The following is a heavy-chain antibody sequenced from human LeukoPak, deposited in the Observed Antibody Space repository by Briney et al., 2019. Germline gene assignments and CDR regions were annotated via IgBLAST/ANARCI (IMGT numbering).Heavy chain of an antibody. CDR1: GGSISSSSKY. D-gene: IGHD3-10*01. V-gene: IGHV4-39*01. CDR3: ARVGSGRVFDY. Sequence: SETLSLTCTVSGGSISSSSKYWGWIRQPPGKGLEWIGSIYYSGTTYYNPSLKSRVTISVDTSKNQFSLKLSSVTAADTAVYYCARVGSGRVFDYWGQGTLVTVSS. J-gene: IGHJ4*02. CDR2: IYYSGTT.